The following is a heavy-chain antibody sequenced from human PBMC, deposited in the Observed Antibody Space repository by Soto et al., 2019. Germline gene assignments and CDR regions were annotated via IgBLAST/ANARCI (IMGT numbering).Heavy chain of an antibody. J-gene: IGHJ6*02. CDR1: GITSSGSA. CDR2: IRSKANSYAT. CDR3: TRRAAAAAVVPYGMAV. V-gene: IGHV3-73*01. D-gene: IGHD6-13*01. Sequence: LRLSCAASGITSSGSAMPWVRQASGKVLEWVGRIRSKANSYATAYAASVKGRFTISRDDSKNTAYLQMNSLKTEDTAVYYCTRRAAAAAVVPYGMAVWGQGTTVTVS.